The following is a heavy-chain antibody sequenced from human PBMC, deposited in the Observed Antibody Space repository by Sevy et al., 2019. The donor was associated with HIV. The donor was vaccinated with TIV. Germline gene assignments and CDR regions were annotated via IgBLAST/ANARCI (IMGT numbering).Heavy chain of an antibody. V-gene: IGHV2-5*02. CDR2: IYWDDDK. Sequence: SGPTLVKPTQTLTLTCTFSGFSLTTTGVSVGWIRQPPGKALEWLALIYWDDDKRYSPSLKSRLTITKDTSKYQVVLTVTNMDPVDTAIYYCARSLYGSGSYSGGFDFWGQGTLVTVSS. J-gene: IGHJ4*02. CDR3: ARSLYGSGSYSGGFDF. CDR1: GFSLTTTGVS. D-gene: IGHD3-10*01.